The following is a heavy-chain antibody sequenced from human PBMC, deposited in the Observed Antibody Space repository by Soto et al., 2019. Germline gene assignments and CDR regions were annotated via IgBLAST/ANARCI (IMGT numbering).Heavy chain of an antibody. D-gene: IGHD2-8*02. Sequence: EVQLVESGGGLVQPGGSLKLYCAASGITFSGSAMHWVRQASGKGLEWVGRIRSKPNSYATAYAASVKGRFTISRDDSKNMAYLQMNGLKTEDTAVYYCISVLNTVPDYWGQGTLVTVSS. J-gene: IGHJ4*02. CDR1: GITFSGSA. CDR3: ISVLNTVPDY. V-gene: IGHV3-73*01. CDR2: IRSKPNSYAT.